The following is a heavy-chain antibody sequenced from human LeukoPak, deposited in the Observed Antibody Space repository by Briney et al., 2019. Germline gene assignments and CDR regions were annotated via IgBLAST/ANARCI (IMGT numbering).Heavy chain of an antibody. CDR2: INPSGGST. V-gene: IGHV1-46*01. Sequence: ASVKVSCKASGYTFTNYYIHWVRQAPGQGLEWMGIINPSGGSTSYAQKFQGRVTMTRDMSTSTVYMELSSLRSEDTAVYYCAREGRDGYNYKDFDYWGQGTLVTVSS. J-gene: IGHJ4*02. CDR1: GYTFTNYY. CDR3: AREGRDGYNYKDFDY. D-gene: IGHD5-24*01.